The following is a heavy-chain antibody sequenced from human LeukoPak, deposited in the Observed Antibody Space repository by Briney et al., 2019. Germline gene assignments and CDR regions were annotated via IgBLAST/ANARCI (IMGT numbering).Heavy chain of an antibody. Sequence: GASVKVSCKASGYTFTSYGISWVRQAPGQGLEWMGWISAYNGNTNYAQKLQGRVTMTTDTSTSTAYMELRSLRSDDTAVYYCARDATYYYDSSGYYYAIRFDYWGQGTLVTVSS. D-gene: IGHD3-22*01. CDR3: ARDATYYYDSSGYYYAIRFDY. J-gene: IGHJ4*02. CDR1: GYTFTSYG. V-gene: IGHV1-18*01. CDR2: ISAYNGNT.